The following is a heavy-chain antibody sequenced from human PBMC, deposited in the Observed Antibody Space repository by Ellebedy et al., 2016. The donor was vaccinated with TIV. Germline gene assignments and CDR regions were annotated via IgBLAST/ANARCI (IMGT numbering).Heavy chain of an antibody. CDR3: ARARGGCSGDGCYSDFDF. CDR1: GYSFTTFT. CDR2: INPDNGDT. Sequence: AASVKVSCKASGYSFTTFTIHWARQAPGQRPEWMGWINPDNGDTKHSQKFKARVTITRDKFASTAYMELSSLRSEDTAVYHCARARGGCSGDGCYSDFDFWGQGTLVTVSS. D-gene: IGHD2-15*01. J-gene: IGHJ4*02. V-gene: IGHV1-3*01.